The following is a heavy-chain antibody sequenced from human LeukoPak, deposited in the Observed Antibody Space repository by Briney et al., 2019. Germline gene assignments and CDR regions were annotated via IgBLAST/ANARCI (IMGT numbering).Heavy chain of an antibody. J-gene: IGHJ4*02. CDR3: ARDPSFDYYGSGSYDY. CDR2: ISAYNGNT. D-gene: IGHD3-10*01. CDR1: GYTFTSYG. Sequence: ASVKVSCKASGYTFTSYGISWVRQAPGQGLEWMGWISAYNGNTNYAQKLQGRVTMTTDTSTSTAYMEPRSLRSDDTAVYYCARDPSFDYYGSGSYDYWGQGTLVTVSS. V-gene: IGHV1-18*01.